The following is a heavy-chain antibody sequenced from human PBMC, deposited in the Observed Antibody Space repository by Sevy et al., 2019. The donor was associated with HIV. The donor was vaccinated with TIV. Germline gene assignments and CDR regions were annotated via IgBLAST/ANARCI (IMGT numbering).Heavy chain of an antibody. CDR3: ARGAQLRAEYFQY. V-gene: IGHV4-61*01. Sequence: SETLSLICTVSGGSVSTGTYYWSWIRQPPGKGLEWIGYIHYSGSTNYNPFLKSRVTISVDTSKNQFSLKLTSVTAADAAVYYCARGAQLRAEYFQYWGQGTLVTVSS. CDR2: IHYSGST. J-gene: IGHJ1*01. D-gene: IGHD1-1*01. CDR1: GGSVSTGTYY.